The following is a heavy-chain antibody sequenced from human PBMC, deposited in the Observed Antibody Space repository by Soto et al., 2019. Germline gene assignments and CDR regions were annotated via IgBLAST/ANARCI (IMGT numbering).Heavy chain of an antibody. CDR3: ARDLEADSGINWFDP. CDR1: GGTFSSYA. CDR2: IIPIFGTA. D-gene: IGHD1-26*01. Sequence: SVKVSCKASGGTFSSYAISWVRQAPGQGLEWMGGIIPIFGTANYAQKFQGRVTITADDSTSTAYMELSSLRSEDTAVYYCARDLEADSGINWFDPWGQGTLVTVS. J-gene: IGHJ5*02. V-gene: IGHV1-69*13.